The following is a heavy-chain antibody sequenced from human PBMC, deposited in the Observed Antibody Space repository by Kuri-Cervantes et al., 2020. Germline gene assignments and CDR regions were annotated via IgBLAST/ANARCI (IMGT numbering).Heavy chain of an antibody. CDR1: GGPITNYY. CDR2: IYSSGKI. Sequence: SETLSLTCTVSGGPITNYYWSWVRQSAGKGLEWLGRIYSSGKIDHNPSLKSRVTMSVDTSNNQFSLWLSSVSAADTAVYYCAREHSSGYFSGWSSSYYFDYWGQGTLVTVSS. J-gene: IGHJ4*02. D-gene: IGHD6-19*01. V-gene: IGHV4-4*07. CDR3: AREHSSGYFSGWSSSYYFDY.